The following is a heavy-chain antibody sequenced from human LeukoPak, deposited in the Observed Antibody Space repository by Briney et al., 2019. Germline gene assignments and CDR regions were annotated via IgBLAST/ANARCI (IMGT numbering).Heavy chain of an antibody. CDR2: ICPAGGTT. CDR3: AKSRSGSSNWALRIFDN. J-gene: IGHJ4*02. CDR1: GFTFSSYA. D-gene: IGHD6-13*01. Sequence: GGSLRLSCAASGFTFSSYAMSWVRQAPGKGLEWVSSICPAGGTTYNADSVKGRFTISRDNSKNTLYVQMNSLRVEDTAVYYCAKSRSGSSNWALRIFDNWGQGTLVSVSS. V-gene: IGHV3-23*01.